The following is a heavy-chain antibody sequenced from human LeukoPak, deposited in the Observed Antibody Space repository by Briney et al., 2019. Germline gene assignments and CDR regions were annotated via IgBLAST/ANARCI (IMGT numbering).Heavy chain of an antibody. Sequence: ASVKVSCKASGYTFTSYGISWVRQAPGQGLEWMGWISAYNGNTNYAQKLQGRVTMTTDTSTSTAYMELRSLRSDDTAVYYCARDEASSVVVPAALPNYWGQGTLVTVSS. V-gene: IGHV1-18*01. J-gene: IGHJ4*02. CDR2: ISAYNGNT. D-gene: IGHD2-2*01. CDR1: GYTFTSYG. CDR3: ARDEASSVVVPAALPNY.